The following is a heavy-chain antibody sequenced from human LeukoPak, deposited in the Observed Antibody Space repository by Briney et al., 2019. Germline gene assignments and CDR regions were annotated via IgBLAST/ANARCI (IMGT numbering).Heavy chain of an antibody. V-gene: IGHV4-38-2*02. CDR1: GYSISSDCY. Sequence: SETLSLTCIVSGYSISSDCYWGWIRQPPGKGLEWIGSMDQWGSPYLNPSIKSRVTLSVYTSKNQFSLKLSSVTAADTAVYYCARGKPSYGSGTFYRPLEPNYMDVWGKGTTVTVSS. CDR2: MDQWGSP. CDR3: ARGKPSYGSGTFYRPLEPNYMDV. J-gene: IGHJ6*03. D-gene: IGHD3-10*01.